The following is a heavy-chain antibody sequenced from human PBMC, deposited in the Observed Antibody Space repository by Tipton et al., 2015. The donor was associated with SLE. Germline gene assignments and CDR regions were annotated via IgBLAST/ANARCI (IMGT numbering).Heavy chain of an antibody. CDR3: ARVSALVYYYYGMDV. J-gene: IGHJ6*02. CDR1: GFTFSSYA. D-gene: IGHD2-8*02. Sequence: SLRLSCAASGFTFSSYAMSWVRQAPGKGLEWVSYISSSSSYTNYADSVKGRFTISRDNAKNSLYLQMNSLRAEDTAVYYCARVSALVYYYYGMDVWGQGTTVTVSS. V-gene: IGHV3-11*06. CDR2: ISSSSSYT.